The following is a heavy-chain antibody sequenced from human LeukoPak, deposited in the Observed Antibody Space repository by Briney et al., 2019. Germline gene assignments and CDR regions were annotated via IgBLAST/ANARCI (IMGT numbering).Heavy chain of an antibody. V-gene: IGHV1-69*04. CDR1: GGSFSTYA. D-gene: IGHD5-12*01. CDR3: ARDRGGGFDLAFFDH. CDR2: LIPVLGMS. J-gene: IGHJ4*02. Sequence: SVKVSCKSSGGSFSTYAGNWLRPAPGQGLAWMGRLIPVLGMSHYAPGFQGRVTLTADRSTNTAYMELDRLTSDDTAVYFCARDRGGGFDLAFFDHWGQGTLVTVSS.